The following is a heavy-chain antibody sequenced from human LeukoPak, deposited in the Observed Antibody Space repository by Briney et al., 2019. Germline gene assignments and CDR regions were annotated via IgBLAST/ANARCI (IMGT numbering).Heavy chain of an antibody. D-gene: IGHD1-26*01. V-gene: IGHV3-30*02. Sequence: PGGSLRLSCAASGFTFSSYGMHWVRQAPGKGLEWVAFIRYDGSNKYYADSVKGRFTISRDNSKNTLYLQMNSLRAEDTAVYYCATTGGSYYSGFDPWGQGTLVTVSS. CDR1: GFTFSSYG. CDR3: ATTGGSYYSGFDP. CDR2: IRYDGSNK. J-gene: IGHJ5*02.